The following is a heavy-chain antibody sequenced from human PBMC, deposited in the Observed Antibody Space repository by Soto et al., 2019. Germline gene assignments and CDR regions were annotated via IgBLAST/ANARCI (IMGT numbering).Heavy chain of an antibody. CDR1: GYTFTGYF. D-gene: IGHD2-15*01. CDR3: ARVARWAASAGFDP. V-gene: IGHV1-2*02. CDR2: IHPNTGGT. Sequence: QVQLVQSGAEVKKPGASVKVSCMASGYTFTGYFIHWGREVPGQGLEYMGWIHPNTGGTDYAQKFQGRVSMTRDTSISTVLMAMTRLTSDDTDVYYCARVARWAASAGFDPWGQGTLVSVSS. J-gene: IGHJ5*02.